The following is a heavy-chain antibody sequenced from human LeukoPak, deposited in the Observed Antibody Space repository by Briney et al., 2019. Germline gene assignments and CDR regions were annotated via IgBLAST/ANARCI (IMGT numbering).Heavy chain of an antibody. CDR3: ARQGDYINWFDP. CDR1: GYSFTYYW. Sequence: GESLKISCKASGYSFTYYWIICVRQMPGKGLEWMGRIDPSDSYTNYSPSFQGHVTISADKSIITAFLQWSSLKASDTAVYYCARQGDYINWFDPWGQGTLVTVSS. D-gene: IGHD4-17*01. V-gene: IGHV5-10-1*01. J-gene: IGHJ5*02. CDR2: IDPSDSYT.